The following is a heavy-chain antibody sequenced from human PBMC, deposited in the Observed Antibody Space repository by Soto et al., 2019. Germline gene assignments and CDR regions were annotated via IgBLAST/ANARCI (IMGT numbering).Heavy chain of an antibody. CDR2: ISYDGSNK. D-gene: IGHD3-22*01. CDR3: ARDPMIVVVITSSYFDY. J-gene: IGHJ4*02. V-gene: IGHV3-30-3*01. Sequence: GGSLRLSCAASGFTFSSYAMHWVRQAPGKGLEWVAVISYDGSNKYYADSVKGRFTISRDNSKNTLYLQMNSLRAEDTAVYYCARDPMIVVVITSSYFDYWGQGTLVTVSS. CDR1: GFTFSSYA.